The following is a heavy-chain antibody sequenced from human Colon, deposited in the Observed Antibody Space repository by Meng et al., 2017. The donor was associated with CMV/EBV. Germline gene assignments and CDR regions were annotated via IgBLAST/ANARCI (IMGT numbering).Heavy chain of an antibody. J-gene: IGHJ4*02. CDR2: IKSKLYGMTT. D-gene: IGHD2-21*01. CDR1: GFIFGDRW. CDR3: TTGLYNSGGVDH. Sequence: GGSLRLSCAAPGFIFGDRWMNWVRQAPGVGLEWLGRIKSKLYGMTTDYAAPVKGRFIISRDDSKNTLFLQMNTLETEDTAIYYCTTGLYNSGGVDHWGQGTLVTVSS. V-gene: IGHV3-15*01.